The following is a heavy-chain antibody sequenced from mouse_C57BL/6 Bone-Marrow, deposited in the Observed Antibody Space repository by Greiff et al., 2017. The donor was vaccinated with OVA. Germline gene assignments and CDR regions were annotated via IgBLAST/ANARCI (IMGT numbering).Heavy chain of an antibody. CDR2: INPSSGYT. CDR3: ARWETTVVATRGFAY. V-gene: IGHV1-7*01. Sequence: QVQLQQSGAELAKPGASVKLSCKASGYTFTSYWMHWVKQRPGQGLEWIGYINPSSGYTKYNQKFKDKATLTADKSSSTAYMQLSSLTYEDSAVYYCARWETTVVATRGFAYWGQGTLVTVSA. J-gene: IGHJ3*01. CDR1: GYTFTSYW. D-gene: IGHD1-1*01.